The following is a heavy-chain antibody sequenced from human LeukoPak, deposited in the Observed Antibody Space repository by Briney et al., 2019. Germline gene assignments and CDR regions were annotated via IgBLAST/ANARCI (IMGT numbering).Heavy chain of an antibody. CDR1: GGSISSSNW. Sequence: SETLSLTCAVSGGSISSSNWWSWVRQPPGKGLEWIGEIYHSGSTNYNPSLKSRVTISVDTSQNQFSLNLSSVTAADTAIYYCASERPDYYGSGSLRNWGQGALVTVSS. CDR3: ASERPDYYGSGSLRN. CDR2: IYHSGST. D-gene: IGHD3-10*01. V-gene: IGHV4-4*02. J-gene: IGHJ4*02.